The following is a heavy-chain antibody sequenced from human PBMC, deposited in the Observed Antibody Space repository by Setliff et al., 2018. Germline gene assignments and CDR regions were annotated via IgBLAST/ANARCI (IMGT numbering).Heavy chain of an antibody. V-gene: IGHV3-23*01. D-gene: IGHD2-2*01. CDR1: GFTFSTYA. CDR2: ITGNGNSL. Sequence: PGGSLRLSCAASGFTFSTYALSWVRQAPGKGPEWVSTITGNGNSLYYADSVKGRFIVSRDNSENTLYLQMNSLRPDDTAVYYCARLSPGGVPIDYWGQGTLVTVSS. CDR3: ARLSPGGVPIDY. J-gene: IGHJ4*02.